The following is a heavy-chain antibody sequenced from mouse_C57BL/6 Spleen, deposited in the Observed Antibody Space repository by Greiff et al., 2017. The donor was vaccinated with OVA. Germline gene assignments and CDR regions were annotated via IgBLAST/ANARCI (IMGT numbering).Heavy chain of an antibody. CDR3: ARSAYSNYEFAY. D-gene: IGHD2-5*01. Sequence: VQLQESGPELVKPGASVKISCKASGYAFSSSWMNWVKQRPGKGLEWIGRIYPGDGDTNYNGKFKGKATLTADKSSSTAYMQLSSLTSEDSAVYFCARSAYSNYEFAYWGQGTLVTVSA. CDR2: IYPGDGDT. CDR1: GYAFSSSW. V-gene: IGHV1-82*01. J-gene: IGHJ3*01.